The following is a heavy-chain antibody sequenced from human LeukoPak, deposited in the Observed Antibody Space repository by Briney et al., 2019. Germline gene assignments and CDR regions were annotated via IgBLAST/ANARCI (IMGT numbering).Heavy chain of an antibody. D-gene: IGHD3-9*01. J-gene: IGHJ4*02. CDR2: INWNGGST. V-gene: IGHV3-20*04. CDR3: ARVYDILTGYQSQYYFDY. CDR1: GFTFDDYG. Sequence: GGSLRLSCAASGFTFDDYGMSWVRQAPGKGLEWVSGINWNGGSTGYADSVKGRFTISRDNAKNSLYLQMNSLRAEDTAVYYCARVYDILTGYQSQYYFDYWGQGTLVTVSS.